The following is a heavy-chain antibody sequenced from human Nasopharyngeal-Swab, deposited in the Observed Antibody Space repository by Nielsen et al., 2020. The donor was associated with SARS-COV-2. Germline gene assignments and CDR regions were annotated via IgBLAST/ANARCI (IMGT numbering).Heavy chain of an antibody. CDR2: ISSSGAGT. D-gene: IGHD2-21*02. CDR1: GFTFSSYA. J-gene: IGHJ4*02. Sequence: GESLKISCAASGFTFSSYAMSWVRQAPGEGLEWVSAISSSGAGTHYADSVKGRFTISRDNSKNTVYLQMNSLRADDTAVYYCAKVGFSGNETAIYCGGACYIDKWGQGTLVTVSS. CDR3: AKVGFSGNETAIYCGGACYIDK. V-gene: IGHV3-23*01.